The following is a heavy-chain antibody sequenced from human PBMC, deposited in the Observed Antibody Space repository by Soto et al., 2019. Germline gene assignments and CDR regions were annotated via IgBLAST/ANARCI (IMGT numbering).Heavy chain of an antibody. CDR2: ISSSSSYI. D-gene: IGHD3-22*01. CDR1: GFTFSNYG. V-gene: IGHV3-21*01. CDR3: ARWDTPHYYDSSGLDY. Sequence: GGSLRLSCAVSGFTFSNYGMNWVRQAPGKGLEWVSSISSSSSYIYYADSVKGRFTISRDNAKNSLYLQMNSLRAEDTAVYYCARWDTPHYYDSSGLDYWGQGTLVTVSS. J-gene: IGHJ4*02.